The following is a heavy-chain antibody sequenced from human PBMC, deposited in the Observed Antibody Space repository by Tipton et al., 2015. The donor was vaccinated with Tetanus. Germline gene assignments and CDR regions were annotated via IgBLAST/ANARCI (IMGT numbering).Heavy chain of an antibody. J-gene: IGHJ4*02. D-gene: IGHD1-26*01. CDR3: ARGVPREPFYLYY. CDR2: TYHTGGT. Sequence: TLSLTCTVSGVSIRNGGYSWSWIRQPPGKGLGWIGYTYHTGGTNSTPPLKSPVTISVDRSNNQFSLARTSVTAADTSLYYCARGVPREPFYLYYWGQGKQVSVSS. V-gene: IGHV4-30-2*01. CDR1: GVSIRNGGYS.